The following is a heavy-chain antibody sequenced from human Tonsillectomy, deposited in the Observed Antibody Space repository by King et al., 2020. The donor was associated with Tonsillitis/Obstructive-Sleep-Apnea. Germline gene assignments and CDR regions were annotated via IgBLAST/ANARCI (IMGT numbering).Heavy chain of an antibody. CDR3: ARPPMYSNSSGSSWFAP. V-gene: IGHV3-66*04. CDR1: GFTVSSNY. Sequence: VQLVESGGGLVQPGGSLRLSCAASGFTVSSNYMSWVRQAPGKGLEWVSVIYSGGGTYYADSVKGRFTISRDNSKNTLCLQMNSLRAEDTAVYYCARPPMYSNSSGSSWFAPWGQGTLVTVSS. CDR2: IYSGGGT. J-gene: IGHJ5*02. D-gene: IGHD6-6*01.